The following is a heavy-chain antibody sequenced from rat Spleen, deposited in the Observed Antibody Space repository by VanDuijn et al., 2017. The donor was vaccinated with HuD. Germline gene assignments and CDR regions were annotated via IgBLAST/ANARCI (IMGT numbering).Heavy chain of an antibody. CDR3: AKVLSGSFDY. V-gene: IGHV5S13*01. D-gene: IGHD5-1*01. CDR2: INAGGGFT. J-gene: IGHJ2*01. Sequence: EVQLVESDGGLVQPGRSLKLSCAASGFTFRDYVMAWVRQAPTKGLEWVASINAGGGFTFYRDSVKGRFTISRDDAKNTLNLQMDSLRSEDTATYYCAKVLSGSFDYWGQGVMVTVSS. CDR1: GFTFRDYV.